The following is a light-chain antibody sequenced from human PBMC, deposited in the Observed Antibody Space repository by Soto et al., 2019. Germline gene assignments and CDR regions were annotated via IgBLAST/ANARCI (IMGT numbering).Light chain of an antibody. CDR3: SSYTSSSTRV. CDR2: DVS. CDR1: SSDVGGYNY. J-gene: IGLJ2*01. Sequence: QSALTQPASVSGSPGQSITISCTGTSSDVGGYNYVSWYQQHPGKAPKLMIYDVSNRPSGVSNRFSGSKSGNTASLTISGVQAEDEADYYCSSYTSSSTRVFGGGTKGTVL. V-gene: IGLV2-14*01.